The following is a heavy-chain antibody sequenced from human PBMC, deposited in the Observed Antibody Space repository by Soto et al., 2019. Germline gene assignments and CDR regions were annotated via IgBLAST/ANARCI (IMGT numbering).Heavy chain of an antibody. Sequence: SETLSLTCTVSGGSISSYYWSWIRQPPGKGLEWIGYIYYTGTTNYNPSLKSRVTISVDTSKNQFSLKLSSVTAADTAVYYCARDTLTGSAFDIWGQGTMVTVSS. CDR3: ARDTLTGSAFDI. CDR2: IYYTGTT. CDR1: GGSISSYY. V-gene: IGHV4-59*12. J-gene: IGHJ3*02. D-gene: IGHD3-10*01.